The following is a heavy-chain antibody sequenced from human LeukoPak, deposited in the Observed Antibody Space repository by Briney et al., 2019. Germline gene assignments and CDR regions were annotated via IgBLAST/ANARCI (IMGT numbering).Heavy chain of an antibody. D-gene: IGHD3-10*01. V-gene: IGHV4-59*01. Sequence: SETLSLTCTVSGGSISSYYWSWIRQPPGKGLEWIGYIYYSGSTNYNPSLKSRVTISVDTSKNQFSLKLSSVTAADTAVYYCARTEPERVWFGEKTPRPNWFDPWGQGTLVTVSS. CDR1: GGSISSYY. CDR2: IYYSGST. J-gene: IGHJ5*02. CDR3: ARTEPERVWFGEKTPRPNWFDP.